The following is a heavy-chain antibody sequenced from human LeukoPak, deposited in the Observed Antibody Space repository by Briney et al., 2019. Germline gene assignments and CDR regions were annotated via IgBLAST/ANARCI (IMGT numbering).Heavy chain of an antibody. V-gene: IGHV4-59*01. J-gene: IGHJ4*02. CDR3: ARDRGSYRPFDY. CDR1: GSSISGYY. D-gene: IGHD1-26*01. Sequence: SETLSLTCTVSGSSISGYYWTWIRQPPGKGLEWIGYIYNGGSTDYNPSLKSRVTISGGTSKNQFSLKLTSVTAADTAMYYCARDRGSYRPFDYWGQGILVTVS. CDR2: IYNGGST.